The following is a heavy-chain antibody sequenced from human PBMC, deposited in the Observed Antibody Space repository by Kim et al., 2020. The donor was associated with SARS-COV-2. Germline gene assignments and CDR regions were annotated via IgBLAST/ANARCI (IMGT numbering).Heavy chain of an antibody. J-gene: IGHJ4*02. V-gene: IGHV4-61*02. CDR3: ARDPGHSGSYPYYFDY. Sequence: SETLSLTCTVSGGSISSGSYYWSWIRQPAGKGLEWIGRTYTSGSTNYNPSLKSRVTISVDTSKNQFSLKLSSVTAADTAVYYCARDPGHSGSYPYYFDYWGQGTLVTVSS. CDR2: TYTSGST. D-gene: IGHD1-26*01. CDR1: GGSISSGSYY.